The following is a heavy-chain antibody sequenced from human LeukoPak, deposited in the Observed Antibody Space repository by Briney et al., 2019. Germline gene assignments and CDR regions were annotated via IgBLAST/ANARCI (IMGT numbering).Heavy chain of an antibody. D-gene: IGHD7-27*01. CDR2: INHSGST. Sequence: SETLSLTCAVYGGSFSGYYWSWIRQPPGKGLEWIGEINHSGSTNYNPSLKSRVTISVDTSKNQFSLKLSSVTAADTAVYYCARRHSNWGSLGGPAFDIWGQGTMVTVSS. CDR3: ARRHSNWGSLGGPAFDI. CDR1: GGSFSGYY. V-gene: IGHV4-34*01. J-gene: IGHJ3*02.